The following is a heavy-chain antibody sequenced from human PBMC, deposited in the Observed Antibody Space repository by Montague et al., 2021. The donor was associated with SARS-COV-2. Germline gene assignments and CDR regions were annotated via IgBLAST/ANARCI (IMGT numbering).Heavy chain of an antibody. Sequence: SGTTYYNPSLQSRVPISVDTSKKQFSLQLSSVTAADTDVYYCARETYTSGWFKQFDYWGQGTMVNVS. CDR2: SGTT. V-gene: IGHV4-39*01. J-gene: IGHJ4*02. CDR3: ARETYTSGWFKQFDY. D-gene: IGHD6-19*01.